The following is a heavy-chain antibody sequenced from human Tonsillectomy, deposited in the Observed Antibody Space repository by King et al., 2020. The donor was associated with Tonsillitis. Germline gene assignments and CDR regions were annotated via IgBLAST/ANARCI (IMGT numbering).Heavy chain of an antibody. V-gene: IGHV3-30*18. Sequence: VQLVESGGGVVQPGRSLRLSCAASGFTFSSSGMHWVRQAPGKGLEWVSVISYDGSNKYYADSVKGRFTISRDNSKNTLYLQMNSLRAEETAVYYCAKQGSSWYYFDYWGQGTLVTVSA. D-gene: IGHD6-13*01. J-gene: IGHJ4*02. CDR1: GFTFSSSG. CDR2: ISYDGSNK. CDR3: AKQGSSWYYFDY.